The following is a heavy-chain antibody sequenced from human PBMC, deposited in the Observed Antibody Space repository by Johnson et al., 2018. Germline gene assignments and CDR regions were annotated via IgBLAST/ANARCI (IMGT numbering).Heavy chain of an antibody. D-gene: IGHD6-19*01. Sequence: QVQLQESGPGLVKPSETXSLTCTVSGGSISNYLWNWIRQPPGKGLEWIGNIYHSGNTKYSASLRSRVTMSVDTSKNQFSLKVNSVTAADTAIYYCAKVRDDQGQWRLNFDSWGQGTLVTVSS. V-gene: IGHV4-59*01. CDR3: AKVRDDQGQWRLNFDS. CDR2: IYHSGNT. J-gene: IGHJ4*02. CDR1: GGSISNYL.